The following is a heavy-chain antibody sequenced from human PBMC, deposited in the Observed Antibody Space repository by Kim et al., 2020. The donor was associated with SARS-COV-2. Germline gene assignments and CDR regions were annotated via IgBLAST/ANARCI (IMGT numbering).Heavy chain of an antibody. Sequence: SETLSLTCSVSGGSIRSGGKFWTWIRQHPAKGLEWIGYISYSGNSHYSPSLRSRVSISLQTSENQFSLELTSVTAADTAVYYCARGQPLDYCGQGILVTVSS. V-gene: IGHV4-31*03. CDR1: GGSIRSGGKF. D-gene: IGHD2-2*01. J-gene: IGHJ4*02. CDR3: ARGQPLDY. CDR2: ISYSGNS.